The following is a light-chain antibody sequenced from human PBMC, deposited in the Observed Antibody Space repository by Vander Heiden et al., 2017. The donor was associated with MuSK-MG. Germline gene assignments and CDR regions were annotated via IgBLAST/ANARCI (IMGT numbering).Light chain of an antibody. CDR3: QQSYSTQYT. J-gene: IGKJ2*01. Sequence: DIQMTQSPSSLSASVGDRVTITCRASQSISSYLNWYQQKPGKAPKLLIYAASSLQSGVPSRFSGSGSGTDFTLTISRLQPEDFATYYCQQSYSTQYTFGQGTKLEIK. CDR1: QSISSY. V-gene: IGKV1-39*01. CDR2: AAS.